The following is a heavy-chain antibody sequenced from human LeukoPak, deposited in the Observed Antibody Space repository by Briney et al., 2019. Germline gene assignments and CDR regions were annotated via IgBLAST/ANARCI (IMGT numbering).Heavy chain of an antibody. CDR2: MDPSGSQK. CDR1: GFTFNRSW. CDR3: AIWTSGNY. V-gene: IGHV3-7*01. D-gene: IGHD1-1*01. Sequence: GGSVRLSCAASGFTFNRSWMNWVRQAPGKGLEWVANMDPSGSQKRYVDSVKGRFTISKDNPGTSLYLEMYSLRAEDTAIYYCAIWTSGNYWGQGTPVTVSS. J-gene: IGHJ4*02.